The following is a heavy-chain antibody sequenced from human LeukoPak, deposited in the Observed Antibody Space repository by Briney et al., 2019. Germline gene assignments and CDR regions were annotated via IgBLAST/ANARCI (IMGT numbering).Heavy chain of an antibody. CDR1: GGTFSSYA. Sequence: ASVKVSCKASGGTFSSYAISWVRQAPGQGLEWMGRIIPILGIANYAQKFQGRVTITADKSTSTAYMELSSLRSEDTAVYYCARGPAVADYIYFDYWAREPWSPPPQ. J-gene: IGHJ4*02. CDR2: IIPILGIA. D-gene: IGHD6-19*01. V-gene: IGHV1-69*04. CDR3: ARGPAVADYIYFDY.